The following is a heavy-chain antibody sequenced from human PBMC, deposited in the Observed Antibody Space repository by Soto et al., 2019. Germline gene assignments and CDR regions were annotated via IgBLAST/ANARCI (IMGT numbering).Heavy chain of an antibody. CDR3: AREERKGIISWFDP. CDR2: IYYTGIT. D-gene: IGHD2-21*01. J-gene: IGHJ5*02. CDR1: GGSVSGVDYF. V-gene: IGHV4-30-4*01. Sequence: SETLSLTCTVSGGSVSGVDYFWSWIRQSPGKGLEWIGYIYYTGITHLNPSLKSRLTMAVDTSKNEFSLKLTSASAADTAVYFCAREERKGIISWFDPWGQGTPVTVSS.